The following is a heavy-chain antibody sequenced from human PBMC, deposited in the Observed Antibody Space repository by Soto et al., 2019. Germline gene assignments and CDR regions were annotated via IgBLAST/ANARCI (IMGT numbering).Heavy chain of an antibody. CDR3: AKDYGDHYYYGMDV. V-gene: IGHV3-30*18. J-gene: IGHJ6*02. D-gene: IGHD4-17*01. Sequence: QVQLVEYGGGVVQPGRSLRLSCAASGFTFSSYGMHWVRQAPGKGLEWVAVISYDGSNKYYADSVKGRFTISRDNSKNTLYLQMNSLRAEDTAVYYCAKDYGDHYYYGMDVWGQGTTVTVSS. CDR1: GFTFSSYG. CDR2: ISYDGSNK.